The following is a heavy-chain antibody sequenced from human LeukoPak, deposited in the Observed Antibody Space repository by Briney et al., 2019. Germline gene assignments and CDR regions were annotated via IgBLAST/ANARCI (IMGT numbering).Heavy chain of an antibody. CDR1: GGSISSYY. Sequence: SETLSLACAVSGGSISSYYWSWIRQPPGKGREWIGYIYSSGSTDYNPSLKSRVTISVDTSKNQFSLKVNSVTAADTAVYYCARGRGSSGWLEYWGQGTLVTVSS. D-gene: IGHD6-19*01. CDR3: ARGRGSSGWLEY. V-gene: IGHV4-59*13. J-gene: IGHJ4*02. CDR2: IYSSGST.